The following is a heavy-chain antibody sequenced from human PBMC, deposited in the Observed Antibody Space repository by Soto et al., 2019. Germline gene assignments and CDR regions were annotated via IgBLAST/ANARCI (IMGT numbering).Heavy chain of an antibody. Sequence: QVQLVQSGAEVKKPGSSVKVSCKASGGTFSSYAISWVRQAPGQGLEWMGGIIPIFGTANYAQKFQGRVTITADESTSTAYMELSSLRSEDTAVYYCARERREAAAGSLNGFDPWGQGTLVTVSS. CDR2: IIPIFGTA. V-gene: IGHV1-69*01. CDR3: ARERREAAAGSLNGFDP. CDR1: GGTFSSYA. D-gene: IGHD6-13*01. J-gene: IGHJ5*02.